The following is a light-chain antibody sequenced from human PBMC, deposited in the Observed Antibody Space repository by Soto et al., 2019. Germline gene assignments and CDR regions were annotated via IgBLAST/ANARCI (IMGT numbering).Light chain of an antibody. CDR1: QSVSSW. J-gene: IGKJ1*01. Sequence: DIQMTQSPSTLSASVGDRVTITCRASQSVSSWLAWYQQKPGKAPKLLIYKASSLESGVPSRFSGSGSGTEFTLTISSLQPDDFATYHCQQYKSYWWTFGQGTKVEIK. CDR3: QQYKSYWWT. CDR2: KAS. V-gene: IGKV1-5*03.